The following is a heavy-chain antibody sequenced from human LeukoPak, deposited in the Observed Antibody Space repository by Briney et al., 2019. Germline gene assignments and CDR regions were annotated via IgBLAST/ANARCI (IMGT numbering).Heavy chain of an antibody. J-gene: IGHJ4*02. Sequence: PSETLSLTCAVYGGSFSGHYWSWIRQPPGKGLEWIGEINHSGSTNYNPSLKSRVTISVDTSKNQFSLKLSSVTAADTAVYYCARGHSSSWYPFDYWGQGTLVTVSS. CDR2: INHSGST. CDR3: ARGHSSSWYPFDY. CDR1: GGSFSGHY. D-gene: IGHD6-13*01. V-gene: IGHV4-34*01.